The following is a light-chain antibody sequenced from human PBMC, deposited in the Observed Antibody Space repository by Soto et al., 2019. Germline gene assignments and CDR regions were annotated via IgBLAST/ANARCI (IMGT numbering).Light chain of an antibody. CDR1: QSVSSSY. CDR3: QQYGSSPGT. J-gene: IGKJ1*01. CDR2: GAS. V-gene: IGKV3-20*01. Sequence: EIVLTQSPGTLSLSPGERATLSCMASQSVSSSYLAWYQQTPGQAPRLLIYGASSRHTGNPDRFSGSGSGPDFTLTSSRVDPVEFEGYYFQQYGSSPGTFGQGNKVEIK.